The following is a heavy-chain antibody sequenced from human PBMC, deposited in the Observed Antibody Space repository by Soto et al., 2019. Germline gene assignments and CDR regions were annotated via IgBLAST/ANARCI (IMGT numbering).Heavy chain of an antibody. J-gene: IGHJ4*02. Sequence: TGGSLRLSCAASGITFIADAMSWVRQAPGKGLEWVSAISGSGATTYYADSVKGRFTISRDKSKNTLYLQMNSLRAEDTALYYCAKSFSSNWYDYFDYCGQGSLVTVSS. CDR3: AKSFSSNWYDYFDY. V-gene: IGHV3-23*01. D-gene: IGHD6-13*01. CDR1: GITFIADA. CDR2: ISGSGATT.